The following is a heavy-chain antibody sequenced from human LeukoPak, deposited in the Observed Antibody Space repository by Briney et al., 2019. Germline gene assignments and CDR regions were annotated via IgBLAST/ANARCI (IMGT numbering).Heavy chain of an antibody. CDR3: ARYCSSSICRGQDRDWFDS. J-gene: IGHJ5*01. V-gene: IGHV4-39*01. D-gene: IGHD2-2*01. CDR1: GGSISSSSYY. CDR2: IFYTGNT. Sequence: PSETLSLTCTVSGGSISSSSYYWGWIRQPPGKGLEWIVNIFYTGNTYYNPSLKNRVTISVDTSKNQFSLKLSSVTAADTAVYYCARYCSSSICRGQDRDWFDSWGQGTLVTVSS.